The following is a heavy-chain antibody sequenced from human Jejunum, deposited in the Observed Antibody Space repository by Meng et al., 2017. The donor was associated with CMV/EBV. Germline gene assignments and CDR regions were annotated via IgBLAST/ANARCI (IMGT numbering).Heavy chain of an antibody. D-gene: IGHD6-6*01. CDR3: AKDRGGVSYGMDV. Sequence: CGFTFSNFGMHWIRQAPGKGLEWVAVVWYDGSNQYYAASVKGRFTISRDNSKNMVFLQMNSLRDDDTAVYYCAKDRGGVSYGMDVWGQGTSVTVSS. J-gene: IGHJ6*02. CDR1: GFTFSNFG. CDR2: VWYDGSNQ. V-gene: IGHV3-33*06.